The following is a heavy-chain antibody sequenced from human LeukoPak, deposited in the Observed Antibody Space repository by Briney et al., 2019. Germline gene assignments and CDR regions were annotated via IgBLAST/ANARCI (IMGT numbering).Heavy chain of an antibody. J-gene: IGHJ4*02. CDR1: GDSISIYY. V-gene: IGHV4-59*08. CDR2: IYYSRSS. D-gene: IGHD3-10*01. CDR3: ARRTPKYGSGSFFDY. Sequence: PSETLSLTCTVSGDSISIYYWSWIRQPPGKGLEWIGYIYYSRSSGYNPSLRSRVTMSVDTSKNQLSLKLNSVTAADTAVYYCARRTPKYGSGSFFDYWGQGILVTVSS.